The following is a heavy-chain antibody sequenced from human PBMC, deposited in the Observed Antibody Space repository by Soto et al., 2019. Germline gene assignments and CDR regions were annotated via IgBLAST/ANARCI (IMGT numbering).Heavy chain of an antibody. V-gene: IGHV2-26*01. CDR1: GFSLSXGRXG. Sequence: QVTXKESGPXXVXPXEPXXXTCXVSGFSLSXGRXGVSXXXXXXXKALEWLAHIFSNDEKRFNTSLKSRLSIXKXXXXXXXXXXMXNMDPVDTATYYCARTEDGGRSLTPAGWFDAWGQXTLVTVSS. D-gene: IGHD2-15*01. CDR3: ARTEDGGRSLTPAGWFDA. CDR2: IFSNDEK. J-gene: IGHJ5*02.